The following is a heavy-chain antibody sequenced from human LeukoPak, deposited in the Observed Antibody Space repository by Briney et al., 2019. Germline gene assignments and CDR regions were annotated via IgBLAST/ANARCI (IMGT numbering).Heavy chain of an antibody. CDR2: IYSSGGT. D-gene: IGHD6-19*01. CDR1: GGSISDNY. CDR3: ARRRFAVPGTVWFDP. V-gene: IGHV4-4*09. Sequence: PSETLSLTCTVSGGSISDNYWSWIRQPPGKGLEWIGYIYSSGGTSYNPSLQSRVTIPEDKSKNQFSLRLTSVTAADTAVYYCARRRFAVPGTVWFDPWGQGTLVTVSS. J-gene: IGHJ5*02.